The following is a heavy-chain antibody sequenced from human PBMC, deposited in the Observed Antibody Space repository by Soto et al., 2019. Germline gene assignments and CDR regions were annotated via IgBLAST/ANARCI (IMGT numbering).Heavy chain of an antibody. CDR2: INPSGGST. CDR1: GYTSTSYY. CDR3: AREWGYCSGGSCRTMFYYGMDV. J-gene: IGHJ6*02. V-gene: IGHV1-46*01. D-gene: IGHD2-15*01. Sequence: ASVKVSCKASGYTSTSYYMHWVRQAPGQGLEWMGIINPSGGSTSYAQKFQGRVTMTRDTSTSTVYMELSSLRSEDTAVYHCAREWGYCSGGSCRTMFYYGMDVWGQGTTVTVSS.